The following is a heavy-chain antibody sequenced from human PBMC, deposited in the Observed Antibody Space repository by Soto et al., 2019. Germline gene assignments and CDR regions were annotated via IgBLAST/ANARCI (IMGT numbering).Heavy chain of an antibody. CDR3: ARGISGSSPPPYYGMDV. CDR2: IWYDGSNK. D-gene: IGHD1-26*01. CDR1: GFTFSSYG. J-gene: IGHJ6*02. V-gene: IGHV3-33*01. Sequence: PGGSLRLSCAASGFTFSSYGMHWVRQAPGKGLEWVAVIWYDGSNKYYADSVKGRFTISRDNSKNTLYLQMNSLRAEDTAVYYCARGISGSSPPPYYGMDVWGQGTTVTFSS.